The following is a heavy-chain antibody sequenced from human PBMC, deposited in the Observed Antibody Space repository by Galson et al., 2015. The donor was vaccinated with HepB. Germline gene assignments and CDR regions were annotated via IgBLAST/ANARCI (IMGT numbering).Heavy chain of an antibody. CDR3: AHRQTDCSSISCNAWFDP. D-gene: IGHD2-2*01. CDR1: GFSLSTSGVG. V-gene: IGHV2-5*02. J-gene: IGHJ5*02. Sequence: PALVKPTQTLTLTCTFSGFSLSTSGVGVGWIRQPPGKALKWLALIYWDDDKRYSPSLKSRLTITKDTSRNQVVLTMTNMDPVDIATYYCAHRQTDCSSISCNAWFDPWGQGTLVTVPS. CDR2: IYWDDDK.